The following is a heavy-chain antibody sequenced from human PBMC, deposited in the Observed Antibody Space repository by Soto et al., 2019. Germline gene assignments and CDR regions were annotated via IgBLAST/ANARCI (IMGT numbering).Heavy chain of an antibody. CDR2: ITATDGNT. J-gene: IGHJ4*02. Sequence: SCVASGFNFKAYAMGWVRQAPGKGLEWVSSITATDGNTYYADSVRGRFTISRDNSRNSLFLQMNGLRPEDSALYYCAKDEGTSSTVFDYWGQGTLVTVSS. D-gene: IGHD6-6*01. CDR1: GFNFKAYA. V-gene: IGHV3-23*01. CDR3: AKDEGTSSTVFDY.